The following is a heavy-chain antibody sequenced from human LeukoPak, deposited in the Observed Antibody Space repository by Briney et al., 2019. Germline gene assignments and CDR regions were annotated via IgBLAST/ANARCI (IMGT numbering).Heavy chain of an antibody. CDR1: RGTFSTYA. CDR2: LIPIFGTA. D-gene: IGHD3-22*01. J-gene: IGHJ4*02. Sequence: SVKVSCKASRGTFSTYAISWVRQAPGQGLEWMGGLIPIFGTANYAQKFQGRVTITADESTSTAYMELSSLRSEDTAVYYCARATGDSSGYDYEYFDSWGQGTLVTVSS. V-gene: IGHV1-69*13. CDR3: ARATGDSSGYDYEYFDS.